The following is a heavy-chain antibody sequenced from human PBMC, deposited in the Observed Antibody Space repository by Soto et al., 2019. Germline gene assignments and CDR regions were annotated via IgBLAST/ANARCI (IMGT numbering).Heavy chain of an antibody. CDR1: GGSISSYY. CDR2: IYYSGST. D-gene: IGHD3-22*01. Sequence: QVQLQESGPGLVKPSETLSLTCTVSGGSISSYYWRWIRQPPRKGLEWIGYIYYSGSTNYNPSLKSRVTISVDTSKNQFSLKLSSVTAADTAVYYCARSITMIATWNFDYWGQGTLVTVSS. CDR3: ARSITMIATWNFDY. J-gene: IGHJ4*02. V-gene: IGHV4-59*01.